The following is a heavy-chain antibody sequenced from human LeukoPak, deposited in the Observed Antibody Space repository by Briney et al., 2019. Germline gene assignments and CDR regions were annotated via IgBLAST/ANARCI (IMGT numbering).Heavy chain of an antibody. J-gene: IGHJ4*02. V-gene: IGHV1-2*02. CDR1: GYTFTGYY. CDR3: ARSSGITIFGVAIPQDY. CDR2: FNPNSGGT. Sequence: ASVKVSCKASGYTFTGYYMHWVRQAPGQGLEWMGWFNPNSGGTNYAQKFQGRVTMTRDTSISTAYMELSRLRSDDTAVYYCARSSGITIFGVAIPQDYWGQGTLVTVSS. D-gene: IGHD3-3*01.